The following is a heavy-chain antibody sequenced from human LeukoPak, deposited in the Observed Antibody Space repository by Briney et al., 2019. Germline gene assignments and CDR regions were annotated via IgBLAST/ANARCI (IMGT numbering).Heavy chain of an antibody. Sequence: SETLSLTCTVSGGSITSYYWSWIRQPPGKGLEWIGYIYYSGSTNYNPSLKSRVTISVDSSRTHFSLKLSSVTAADTAVYYCARDNWNYGSSMDVWGQGTTVTVSS. CDR1: GGSITSYY. D-gene: IGHD1-7*01. V-gene: IGHV4-59*01. CDR3: ARDNWNYGSSMDV. CDR2: IYYSGST. J-gene: IGHJ6*02.